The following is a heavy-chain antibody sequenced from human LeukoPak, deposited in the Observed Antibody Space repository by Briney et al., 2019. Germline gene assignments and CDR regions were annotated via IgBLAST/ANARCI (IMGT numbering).Heavy chain of an antibody. CDR3: AREEEWRNYIDD. J-gene: IGHJ4*02. CDR1: GYTLTELS. Sequence: ASVKVSCKVSGYTLTELSMHWVRQAPGQGLEWMGRIIPILGIGTYAQNLQGRITITADRSTSTVYMELSSLTSEDTAVYYCAREEEWRNYIDDWGQGTLVTVSS. V-gene: IGHV1-69*04. CDR2: IIPILGIG. D-gene: IGHD3-3*01.